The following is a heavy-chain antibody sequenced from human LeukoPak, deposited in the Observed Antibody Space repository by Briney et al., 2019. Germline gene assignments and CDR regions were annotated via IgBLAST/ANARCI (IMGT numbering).Heavy chain of an antibody. V-gene: IGHV4-4*07. J-gene: IGHJ4*02. CDR3: ARVGDCSGGSCFVDY. Sequence: SETLSLTCTVSGDSISSYYWSWIRQPAGKGLEWIGRIYTSGSTNYNPSLKSRVTMSVDTSKNQFSLKLSSVTAADTAVYYCARVGDCSGGSCFVDYWGQGTLVTVSS. CDR2: IYTSGST. CDR1: GDSISSYY. D-gene: IGHD2-15*01.